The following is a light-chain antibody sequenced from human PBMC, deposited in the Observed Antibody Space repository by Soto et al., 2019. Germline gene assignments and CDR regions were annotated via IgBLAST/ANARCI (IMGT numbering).Light chain of an antibody. V-gene: IGKV3-20*01. Sequence: EIVLTQSPGTLSLSPGERATLSCRASQRVSSTYLAWYQQKPGQAPRLLIYGASSRETGIPDTFSGSGSGTDFTVTISRLEPEDFAVYYCQQYDSSPYTFGQGTKLEIK. J-gene: IGKJ2*01. CDR1: QRVSSTY. CDR3: QQYDSSPYT. CDR2: GAS.